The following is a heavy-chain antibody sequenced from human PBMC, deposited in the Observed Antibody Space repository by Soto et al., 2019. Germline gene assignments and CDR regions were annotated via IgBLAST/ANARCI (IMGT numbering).Heavy chain of an antibody. CDR2: INWDSGDI. Sequence: EVQLVESGGGLVQPGGSLRLSCAVSGISFDDYAMHWVRQVPGKGLEWVSGINWDSGDIGYADSVKGRFTISRDNAKNSLYLQMNSLKTEDTALYYCAKDTAPGFYDANGHLDYWGQGTPVTVSS. V-gene: IGHV3-9*01. J-gene: IGHJ4*02. D-gene: IGHD2-8*01. CDR3: AKDTAPGFYDANGHLDY. CDR1: GISFDDYA.